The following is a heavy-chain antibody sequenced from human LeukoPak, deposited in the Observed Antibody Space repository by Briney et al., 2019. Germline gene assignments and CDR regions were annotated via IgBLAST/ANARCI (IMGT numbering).Heavy chain of an antibody. CDR1: GGTFSSYA. J-gene: IGHJ4*02. V-gene: IGHV1-69*13. D-gene: IGHD3-10*01. CDR3: ARDYYGSGTYYKPFDY. CDR2: IIPIFGTT. Sequence: SVKVSCKASGGTFSSYAISWVRQAPGHGLEWMGGIIPIFGTTNYAQKFQGRVTITADESTSTAYMELSSLRSEDTAVYYCARDYYGSGTYYKPFDYWGQGTLVTVSS.